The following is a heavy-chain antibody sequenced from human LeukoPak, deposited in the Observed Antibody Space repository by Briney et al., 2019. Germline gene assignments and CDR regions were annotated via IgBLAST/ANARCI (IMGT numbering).Heavy chain of an antibody. D-gene: IGHD1-1*01. CDR3: ARDHNYAFDN. CDR1: GFRFIDYS. Sequence: GGSLRLSCAASGFRFIDYSMNWVRQAPGKGLEWISYIGIDSGNTKYADSVKGRFTISGDSAKNSLYLQMNSLRVEDTAVYYCARDHNYAFDNWGQGTLVTVSS. V-gene: IGHV3-48*04. J-gene: IGHJ4*02. CDR2: IGIDSGNT.